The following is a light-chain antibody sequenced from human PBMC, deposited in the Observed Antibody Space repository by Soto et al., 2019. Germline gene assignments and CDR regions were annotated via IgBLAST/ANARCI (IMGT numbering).Light chain of an antibody. CDR3: QEYDSLPLT. CDR2: DAS. Sequence: DIQMTQSPSSLSVSVGDRVTITCQASRDITNYLNWYQQKPGKAPKLLISDASNLKTGVPSRFSGSGSGTDFTFTISSLQPEDIATYYCQEYDSLPLTFGGGTKVDIK. V-gene: IGKV1-33*01. CDR1: RDITNY. J-gene: IGKJ4*01.